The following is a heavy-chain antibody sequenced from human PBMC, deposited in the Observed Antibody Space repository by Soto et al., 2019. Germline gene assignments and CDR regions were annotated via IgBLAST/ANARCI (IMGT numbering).Heavy chain of an antibody. J-gene: IGHJ3*02. D-gene: IGHD2-8*01. CDR3: AREPPTNDAFDI. CDR1: GFSISSGGYY. Sequence: PSETLSLTCTVSGFSISSGGYYWSWIRQHPGKGLEWIGYIYYSGSTYYNPSLKSRVTISVDTSKNQFSPKLSSVTAADTAVYYCAREPPTNDAFDIWGQGTMVTVSS. V-gene: IGHV4-31*03. CDR2: IYYSGST.